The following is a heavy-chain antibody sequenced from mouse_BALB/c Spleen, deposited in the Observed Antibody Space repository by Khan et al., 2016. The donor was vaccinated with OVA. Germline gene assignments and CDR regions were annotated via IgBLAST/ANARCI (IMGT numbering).Heavy chain of an antibody. CDR3: ARSRFTTPTAWFAY. CDR2: ISNGGSYT. J-gene: IGHJ3*01. CDR1: GFTFSSYG. D-gene: IGHD1-2*01. V-gene: IGHV5-6*01. Sequence: EVQLQESGGDLVKPGGSLNLSCEASGFTFSSYGMSWLRQTPDKRLEWVATISNGGSYTYYPDSVKGRLTISRDNDKNTLYLQMSSLKSEDTAMYYCARSRFTTPTAWFAYWGQGTLVTVSA.